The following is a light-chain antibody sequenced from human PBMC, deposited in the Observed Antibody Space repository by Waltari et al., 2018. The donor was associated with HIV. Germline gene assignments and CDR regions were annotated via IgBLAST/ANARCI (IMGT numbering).Light chain of an antibody. CDR2: ACT. V-gene: IGLV2-8*01. CDR3: ASHAGSKDV. Sequence: QSALTQPPSASGSPGQSVTISCTGTSSDVGAYNYVSWFQQHPGKAPKLMIYACTKRPSGVPDRSSVSKSGTTASLTVSGLQAEDEADYYCASHAGSKDVFGGGTRLTVL. J-gene: IGLJ2*01. CDR1: SSDVGAYNY.